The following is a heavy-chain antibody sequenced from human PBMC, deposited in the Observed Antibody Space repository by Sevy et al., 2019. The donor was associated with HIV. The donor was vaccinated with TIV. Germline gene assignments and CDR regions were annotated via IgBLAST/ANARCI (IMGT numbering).Heavy chain of an antibody. D-gene: IGHD2-15*01. Sequence: ASVKVSCKASGYSFTTYGITWVRQAPGQGLEWMGWISGFNGDTIYAEKVQGRVTMTRDTSTSTAYMELRSLRSDDTAVYYCAKDLVVVNTEGSGLPQYWGQGTLVTVSS. CDR1: GYSFTTYG. J-gene: IGHJ4*02. V-gene: IGHV1-18*01. CDR2: ISGFNGDT. CDR3: AKDLVVVNTEGSGLPQY.